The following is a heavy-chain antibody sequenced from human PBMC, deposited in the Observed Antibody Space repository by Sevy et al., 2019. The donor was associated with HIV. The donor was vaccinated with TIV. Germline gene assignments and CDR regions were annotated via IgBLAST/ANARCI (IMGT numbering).Heavy chain of an antibody. D-gene: IGHD3-3*01. CDR3: AKEGGTPQVRFAREFDF. CDR1: GFTFDDYA. V-gene: IGHV3-9*01. CDR2: INWNSGRI. Sequence: WALRLSCAASGFTFDDYAMHWVRQAPGKGLEWVSGINWNSGRIGYADSVKGRFTISRDNAKNSINLQMNSLRVEDTALYYCAKEGGTPQVRFAREFDFWGQGTVVTVSS. J-gene: IGHJ3*01.